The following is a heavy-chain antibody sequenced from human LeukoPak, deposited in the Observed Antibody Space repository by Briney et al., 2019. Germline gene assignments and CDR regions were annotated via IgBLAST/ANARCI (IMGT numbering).Heavy chain of an antibody. J-gene: IGHJ4*02. Sequence: GGSLRLSCAASGFTFSSYDMSWVRQAPGKGPEWVSAISGSGGSTYYADSVKGRFTISRDNSKNTLYLQMNSLRAEDTAVYYCANVFPDTAIVYQWGQGSLVTVSS. CDR3: ANVFPDTAIVYQ. D-gene: IGHD5-18*01. CDR2: ISGSGGST. V-gene: IGHV3-23*01. CDR1: GFTFSSYD.